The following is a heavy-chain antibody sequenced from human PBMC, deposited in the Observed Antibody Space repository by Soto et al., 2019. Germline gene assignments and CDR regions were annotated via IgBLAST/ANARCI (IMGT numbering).Heavy chain of an antibody. CDR3: ARYAQYGDSTDAEGYYYHLDV. J-gene: IGHJ6*03. V-gene: IGHV4-30-4*08. CDR2: IYYSGST. CDR1: GGSISSGGYY. D-gene: IGHD4-17*01. Sequence: QVQLQESGPGLVKPSQTLSLTCTVSGGSISSGGYYWSWIRQPPGKGLEWIGYIYYSGSTYYNPSLRRQITLSVATPKNRFSLNLSSVPAADTAVYYCARYAQYGDSTDAEGYYYHLDVWGQGTTVPVSS.